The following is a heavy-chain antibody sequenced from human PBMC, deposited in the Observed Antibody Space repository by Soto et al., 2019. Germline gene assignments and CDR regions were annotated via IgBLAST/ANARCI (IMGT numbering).Heavy chain of an antibody. Sequence: SETLSLTCTVSGASISGCYWSWIRKSAGKGLEWIGRIYATGTTDYNPSLKSRVMMSVDTSKKQFSLKLRSVTAADTAVYYCVRDGTKPLRDLFDARGQRISGTVST. J-gene: IGHJ5*02. CDR3: VRDGTKPLRDLFDA. V-gene: IGHV4-4*07. CDR1: GASISGCY. CDR2: IYATGTT. D-gene: IGHD1-1*01.